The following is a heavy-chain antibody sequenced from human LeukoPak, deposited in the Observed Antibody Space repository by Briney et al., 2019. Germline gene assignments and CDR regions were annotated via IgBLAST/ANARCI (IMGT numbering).Heavy chain of an antibody. V-gene: IGHV3-33*01. CDR1: GFTFSSYG. CDR2: IWYDGSNK. D-gene: IGHD6-13*01. CDR3: ARDGFVGAADY. Sequence: PGRSLRLSCAASGFTFSSYGMHWVRQAPGKGLEWVAVIWYDGSNKYYADSVKGRFTISRDNSKNTLYLQMNSLRVEDTAVYYCARDGFVGAADYWGQGTLVTVSS. J-gene: IGHJ4*02.